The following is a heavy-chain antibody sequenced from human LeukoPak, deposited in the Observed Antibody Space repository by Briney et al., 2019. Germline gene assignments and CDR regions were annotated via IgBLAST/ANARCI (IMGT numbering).Heavy chain of an antibody. CDR1: GFTFSSYW. J-gene: IGHJ3*02. D-gene: IGHD3-3*01. Sequence: PGGSLRLSCAASGFTFSSYWMSWVRQAPGKGLEWVANIKQDGSEKYYVDSVKGRFTISRDNAKNSLYLQMNSLRAEDTAVYYCARGIVLRFLEWPHDAFDIWGQGTMVTVSS. CDR2: IKQDGSEK. V-gene: IGHV3-7*01. CDR3: ARGIVLRFLEWPHDAFDI.